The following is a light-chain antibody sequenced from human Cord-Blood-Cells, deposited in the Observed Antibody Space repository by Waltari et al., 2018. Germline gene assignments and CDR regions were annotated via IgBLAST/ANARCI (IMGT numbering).Light chain of an antibody. CDR3: QQYYSTPYT. CDR2: WAS. V-gene: IGKV4-1*01. J-gene: IGKJ2*01. Sequence: DIVMTPSPDSLSVSLGEIAPINCNSSQSVLYSSNNKNYLAWYQQKPGQPPKLIIYWASTRESGVPDRFSGSGSGTDFTLTISSLQAEDVAVYYCQQYYSTPYTFGQGTKLEIK. CDR1: QSVLYSSNNKNY.